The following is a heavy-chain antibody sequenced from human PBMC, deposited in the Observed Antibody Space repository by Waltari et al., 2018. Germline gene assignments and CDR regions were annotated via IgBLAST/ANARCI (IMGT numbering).Heavy chain of an antibody. V-gene: IGHV3-21*01. J-gene: IGHJ3*02. D-gene: IGHD6-13*01. CDR2: ISSSSSYI. CDR1: GFTFSSYA. Sequence: EVQLLESGGGLVQPGGSLRLSCAASGFTFSSYAMSWVRQAPGKGLELVSSISSSSSYIYYADSVKGRFTISRDNAKNSLYLQMNSLRAEDTAVYYCARGGAAAFDAFDIWGQGTMVTVSS. CDR3: ARGGAAAFDAFDI.